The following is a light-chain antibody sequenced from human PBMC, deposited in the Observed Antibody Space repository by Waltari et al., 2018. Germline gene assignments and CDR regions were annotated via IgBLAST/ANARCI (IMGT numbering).Light chain of an antibody. Sequence: DIVMTQSPDSLAVSLGERATINCKSSQSLLYDIDNKDYLAWYQQKPGQPAKLLIHWASTRESGVPDRFSGSGSGTDFTLTISSLQADDVAVYYCQQYLRAPRTFAQGTGLEVK. V-gene: IGKV4-1*01. CDR2: WAS. CDR1: QSLLYDIDNKDY. CDR3: QQYLRAPRT. J-gene: IGKJ2*02.